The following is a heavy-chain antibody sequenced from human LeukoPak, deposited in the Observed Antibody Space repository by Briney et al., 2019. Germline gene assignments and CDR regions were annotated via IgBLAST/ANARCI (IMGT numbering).Heavy chain of an antibody. V-gene: IGHV1-3*01. CDR3: ARDYAAYSGSYGAFDI. D-gene: IGHD1-26*01. CDR2: INAGNGNT. J-gene: IGHJ3*02. CDR1: GCTFTSYG. Sequence: GASVKVSCKTSGCTFTSYGMHWVRQAPGQRLEWMGWINAGNGNTKYSQKFQGRVTITRDTSASTAYMELSSLRSEDTAVYYCARDYAAYSGSYGAFDIWGQGTMVTVSS.